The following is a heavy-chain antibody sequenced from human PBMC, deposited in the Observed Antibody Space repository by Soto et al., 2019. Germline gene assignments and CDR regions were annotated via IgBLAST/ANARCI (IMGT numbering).Heavy chain of an antibody. CDR1: GFPFSNHG. CDR3: AKDPFVYGSGTHSGGLDE. V-gene: IGHV3-30*18. CDR2: ISYDGNIE. Sequence: QVQLVESGGGVVQPGMSLRLSCAASGFPFSNHGMQWVRQAPGKGLEWVAFISYDGNIEYYADSVRGRLTVSRDNSKNTVYLQMNSLRGEDTAVYYCAKDPFVYGSGTHSGGLDELVQGTTVTVSS. J-gene: IGHJ6*02. D-gene: IGHD3-10*01.